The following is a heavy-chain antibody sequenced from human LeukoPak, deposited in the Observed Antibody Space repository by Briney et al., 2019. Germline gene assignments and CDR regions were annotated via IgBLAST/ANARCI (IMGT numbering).Heavy chain of an antibody. J-gene: IGHJ3*02. CDR3: ARGRITMVRGVMDRDAFDI. V-gene: IGHV3-48*02. CDR1: GFTFSSYS. D-gene: IGHD3-10*01. CDR2: ISSSSSTI. Sequence: GGSLRLSCAASGFTFSSYSMNWVRQAPGKGLEWVSYISSSSSTIYYADSVKGRFTISRDNAKNSLYLQMNSLRDEDTAVYYCARGRITMVRGVMDRDAFDIWGQGTMVTVSS.